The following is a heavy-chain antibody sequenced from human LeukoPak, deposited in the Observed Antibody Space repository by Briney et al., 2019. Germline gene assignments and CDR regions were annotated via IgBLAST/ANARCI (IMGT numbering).Heavy chain of an antibody. D-gene: IGHD6-6*01. Sequence: ASVKVSCKASGGTFSSYAISWVRQAPGQGLEWMGGIIPIFGTANYAQKFQGRVTMTRDTSISTAYMELSRLRSDDTAVYYCANSTAALAHYDYWGQGTLVTVSS. CDR1: GGTFSSYA. CDR2: IIPIFGTA. CDR3: ANSTAALAHYDY. J-gene: IGHJ4*02. V-gene: IGHV1-69*05.